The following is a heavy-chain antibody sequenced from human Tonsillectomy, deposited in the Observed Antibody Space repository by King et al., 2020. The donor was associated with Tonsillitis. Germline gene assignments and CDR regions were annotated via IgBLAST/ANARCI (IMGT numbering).Heavy chain of an antibody. V-gene: IGHV3-30*18. D-gene: IGHD2-15*01. CDR3: VKDHWAVKRSGFAY. J-gene: IGHJ4*02. CDR2: ISYNGSNK. Sequence: QLVQSGGGVVQPGRSLRLSCAASGFPFSNYGKHWVRQAPGKGLEWGAVISYNGSNKKYADSVKGRFTSSRDNSKNTLNRQMNSLRAEYTALYYCVKDHWAVKRSGFAYWGQRTPATVPS. CDR1: GFPFSNYG.